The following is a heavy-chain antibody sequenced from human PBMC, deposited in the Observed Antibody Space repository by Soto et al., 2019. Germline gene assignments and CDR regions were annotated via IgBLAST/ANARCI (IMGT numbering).Heavy chain of an antibody. CDR3: ARGGLGGYYYDSSSYYYY. CDR1: GGSISSGGYY. Sequence: QVQLQESGPGLVKPSQTLSLTCTVSGGSISSGGYYWSWIRQHPGNGLEWIGYIYYSGSTYYNPSLKSRVTISVDTSKNQFSLKLSSVTAADTAVYYCARGGLGGYYYDSSSYYYYWGQGTLVTVSS. D-gene: IGHD3-22*01. CDR2: IYYSGST. V-gene: IGHV4-31*03. J-gene: IGHJ4*02.